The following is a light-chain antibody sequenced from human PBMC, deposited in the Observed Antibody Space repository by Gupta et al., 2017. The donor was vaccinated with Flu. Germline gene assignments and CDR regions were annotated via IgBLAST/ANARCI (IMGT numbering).Light chain of an antibody. Sequence: EVVLTQSPATLSLSPGERATLSCRASQSVKSYLSWFQQKPGQAPRLLIYDASNRATGIPARFSGSGYGTDFTLTISSLEPEDFAVYYCLHRYNWPPSWTFGQGTKVEI. CDR3: LHRYNWPPSWT. J-gene: IGKJ1*01. CDR2: DAS. CDR1: QSVKSY. V-gene: IGKV3-11*01.